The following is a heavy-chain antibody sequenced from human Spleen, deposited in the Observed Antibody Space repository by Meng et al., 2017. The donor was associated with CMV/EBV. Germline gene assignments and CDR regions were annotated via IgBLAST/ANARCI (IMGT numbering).Heavy chain of an antibody. Sequence: GGSLRLSCAASGFLFSKFWMSWVRQAPGKGPEWVANINQDGSERYYVDSVKGRFTIYRDNAKNSLYLQMDSLRAEDTAVYYCAREVFDYYDSSGYGDYWGQGTLVTVSS. CDR1: GFLFSKFW. CDR3: AREVFDYYDSSGYGDY. V-gene: IGHV3-7*01. J-gene: IGHJ4*02. CDR2: INQDGSER. D-gene: IGHD3-22*01.